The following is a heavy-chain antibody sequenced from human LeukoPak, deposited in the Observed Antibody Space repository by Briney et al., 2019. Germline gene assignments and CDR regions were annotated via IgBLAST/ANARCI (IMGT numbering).Heavy chain of an antibody. J-gene: IGHJ3*02. CDR1: GYTFTGYY. CDR3: ARDRDPSSPYDAFDI. Sequence: ASVKVSCKASGYTFTGYYMHWVRQAPGQGLEWMGWINPNSGGTNYAQKFQGRVTMTRDTSISTAYMELSRLRSDDTAVYYCARDRDPSSPYDAFDIWGQATMVTVSS. D-gene: IGHD3-10*01. CDR2: INPNSGGT. V-gene: IGHV1-2*02.